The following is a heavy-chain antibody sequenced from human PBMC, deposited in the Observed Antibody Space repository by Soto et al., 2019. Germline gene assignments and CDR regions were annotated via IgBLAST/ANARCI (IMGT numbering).Heavy chain of an antibody. V-gene: IGHV3-9*01. Sequence: GGSLRLSCAASGFTFSSYWMHWVRQVPGKGLEWVSAISWNSGTIAYADSVKGRFTISRDNAKNSLYLQMNSLRSEDTALYYCAKDREGSSGWYGMDVWGQGTTVTVSS. D-gene: IGHD3-22*01. J-gene: IGHJ6*02. CDR2: ISWNSGTI. CDR3: AKDREGSSGWYGMDV. CDR1: GFTFSSYW.